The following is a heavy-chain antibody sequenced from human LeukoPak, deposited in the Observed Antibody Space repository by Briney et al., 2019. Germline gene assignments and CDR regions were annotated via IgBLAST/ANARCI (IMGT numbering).Heavy chain of an antibody. CDR2: IYYSGST. CDR1: GGSISSSSYY. Sequence: SETLSLTCTVSGGSISSSSYYWGWIRQPPGKGLEWIGSIYYSGSTYYNPSLKSRVTISVDTSKNQCSLKLSSVTAADTAVYYCAGGWDGYNYNYFDYWGQGTLVTVSS. J-gene: IGHJ4*02. CDR3: AGGWDGYNYNYFDY. V-gene: IGHV4-39*01. D-gene: IGHD5-24*01.